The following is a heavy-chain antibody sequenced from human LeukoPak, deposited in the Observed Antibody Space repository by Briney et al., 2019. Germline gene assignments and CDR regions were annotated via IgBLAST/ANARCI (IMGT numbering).Heavy chain of an antibody. Sequence: PSETLSLTCAVYGGSFSGYYWSWIRQPPGKGLEWIGEINHRGSSHYNPSLKTRVTLSVDTSKKQFSLKLTSVTAADTAVYFCARGSSFDGYCSAGACDAGYYDSWGQGTPVTVSS. V-gene: IGHV4-34*01. J-gene: IGHJ4*02. CDR3: ARGSSFDGYCSAGACDAGYYDS. D-gene: IGHD2-15*01. CDR2: INHRGSS. CDR1: GGSFSGYY.